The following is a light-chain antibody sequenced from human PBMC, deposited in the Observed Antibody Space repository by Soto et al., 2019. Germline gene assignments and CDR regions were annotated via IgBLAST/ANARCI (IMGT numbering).Light chain of an antibody. J-gene: IGLJ6*01. CDR3: ASYTTTNILL. CDR1: TTDIHDFNS. V-gene: IGLV2-14*01. Sequence: QSVLTQPASVSGSPGQSITISCSGPTTDIHDFNSISWYQHHPGKAPKLIAYDVTRRPSGVSRRFSGSKSGLTASLTISGLQAEDEADYFSASYTTTNILLFGTATKLTVL. CDR2: DVT.